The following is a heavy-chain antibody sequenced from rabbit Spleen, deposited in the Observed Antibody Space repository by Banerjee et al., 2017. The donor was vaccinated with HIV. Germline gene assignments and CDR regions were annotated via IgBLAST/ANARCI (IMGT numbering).Heavy chain of an antibody. CDR2: IDAGSSDFT. V-gene: IGHV1S40*01. CDR1: GISFGFSDY. Sequence: QSLEESGGGLVQPEGSLTLTCTASGISFGFSDYMCWVRQAPGKGLEWIACIDAGSSDFTYHASWAKGRFTISKTSSTTVTLQMTSLTAADTATYFCARDSSSSFSSYGMDLWGPGHPRHRL. D-gene: IGHD1-1*01. J-gene: IGHJ6*01. CDR3: ARDSSSSFSSYGMDL.